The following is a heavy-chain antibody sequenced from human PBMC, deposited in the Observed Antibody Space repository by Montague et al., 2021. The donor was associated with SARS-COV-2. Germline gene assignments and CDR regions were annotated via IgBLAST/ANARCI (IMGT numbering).Heavy chain of an antibody. CDR2: IYYSGST. CDR3: ARLRGDYDGTYDTFDI. Sequence: SETLSLTCTVSGGSISSRSYYWGWIRQPPGKGLEWIGSIYYSGSTYYNPSLKSRVTISVDTSKNQFSLKLSSVTAADTAVYYCARLRGDYDGTYDTFDIWGQGTMVTVSS. CDR1: GGSISSRSYY. D-gene: IGHD4-23*01. J-gene: IGHJ3*02. V-gene: IGHV4-39*01.